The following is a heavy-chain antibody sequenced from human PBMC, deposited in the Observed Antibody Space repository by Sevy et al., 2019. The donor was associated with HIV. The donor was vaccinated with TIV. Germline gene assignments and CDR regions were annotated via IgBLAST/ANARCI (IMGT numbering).Heavy chain of an antibody. V-gene: IGHV4-39*01. CDR3: ARHGPGDYYGSGSYYSLYKPNTNGDYYYYYYYMDV. Sequence: SETLSLTCTVSGGSISSSSYYWGWIRQPPGKGLEWIGSIYYSGSAYYNPSLKSRVTISVDTSKNQFSLKLGCVTAADTAVYYCARHGPGDYYGSGSYYSLYKPNTNGDYYYYYYYMDVWGKGTTVTVSS. CDR1: GGSISSSSYY. CDR2: IYYSGSA. J-gene: IGHJ6*03. D-gene: IGHD3-10*01.